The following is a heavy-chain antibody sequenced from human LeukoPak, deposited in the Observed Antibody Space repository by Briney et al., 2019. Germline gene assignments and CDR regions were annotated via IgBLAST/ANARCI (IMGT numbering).Heavy chain of an antibody. CDR1: GFTFSSYA. J-gene: IGHJ4*02. CDR2: ISGSGGST. Sequence: PGGSLRLSCAASGFTFSSYAMSWVRQAPGKGLEWVSAISGSGGSTYYADSVKGRFTISRDNSKNTLYLQMNSLRAEDTAVYCCAKVSGYYFGYFDYWGQGTLVTVSS. V-gene: IGHV3-23*01. CDR3: AKVSGYYFGYFDY. D-gene: IGHD3-22*01.